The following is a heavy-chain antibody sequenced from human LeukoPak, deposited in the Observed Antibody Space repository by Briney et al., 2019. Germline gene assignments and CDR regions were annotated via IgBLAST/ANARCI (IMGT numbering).Heavy chain of an antibody. V-gene: IGHV3-15*01. CDR1: GFTFSNAW. CDR2: IKSKTDGGTT. CDR3: TTEDGWLLDAFDI. D-gene: IGHD3-22*01. Sequence: GGSLRLSCAASGFTFSNAWMSWVRQAPGKGLEWVGRIKSKTDGGTTDYAAPVKGRFTISRDDSKNTLYLQMNSLKTEDTAVYYCTTEDGWLLDAFDIWGQGTMVTVSS. J-gene: IGHJ3*02.